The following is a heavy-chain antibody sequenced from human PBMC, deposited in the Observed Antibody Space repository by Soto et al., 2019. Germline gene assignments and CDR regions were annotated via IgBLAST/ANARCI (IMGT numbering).Heavy chain of an antibody. V-gene: IGHV3-23*01. Sequence: EVQLLDSGGGLAQPGGSLRLSCAASGFTFSNYAMTWVRQAPGKGLEWVSIITGNGGSTYYAGSVKGRFTISRDNSQNTLYLQMNSLRVEDTAVYYCAKLPLGYCNGGTCYRYFEYWGQGTLVTVSS. CDR2: ITGNGGST. CDR3: AKLPLGYCNGGTCYRYFEY. CDR1: GFTFSNYA. J-gene: IGHJ4*02. D-gene: IGHD2-15*01.